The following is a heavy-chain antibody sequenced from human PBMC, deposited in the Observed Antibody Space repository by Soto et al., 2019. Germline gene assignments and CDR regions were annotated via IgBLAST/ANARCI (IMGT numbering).Heavy chain of an antibody. D-gene: IGHD4-17*01. Sequence: QVQLQQWGAGLLKPSETLSLTCAVYGGSFSGYYWSWIRQPPGKGLEWIGEINHSGSTNYNPSLKSRVTISVDTSNNQFSLELSSVPAADTAVYYCARGPLDTRDYGDYGFDYWGQGTLVTVSS. V-gene: IGHV4-34*01. J-gene: IGHJ4*02. CDR2: INHSGST. CDR3: ARGPLDTRDYGDYGFDY. CDR1: GGSFSGYY.